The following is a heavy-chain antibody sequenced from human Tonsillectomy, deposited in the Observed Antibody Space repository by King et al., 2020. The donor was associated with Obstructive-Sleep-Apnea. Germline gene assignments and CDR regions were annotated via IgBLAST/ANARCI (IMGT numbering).Heavy chain of an antibody. V-gene: IGHV5-10-1*01. CDR1: GYSFTSYW. CDR3: GINAIAVTSSYYFDY. Sequence: VQLVQSGAEVKKPGESLRISCKGSGYSFTSYWISWVRQMPGKGLEWMGRIDPSDSYTNYSPSFQGHVTISADKSISTAYLQWSSLKASDTAMYYCGINAIAVTSSYYFDYWGQGTLVTVSS. J-gene: IGHJ4*02. CDR2: IDPSDSYT. D-gene: IGHD6-19*01.